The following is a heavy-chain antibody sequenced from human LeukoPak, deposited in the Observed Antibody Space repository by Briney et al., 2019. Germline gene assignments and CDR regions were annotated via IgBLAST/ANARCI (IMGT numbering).Heavy chain of an antibody. D-gene: IGHD6-13*01. J-gene: IGHJ4*02. V-gene: IGHV5-51*01. Sequence: GESLKISCKGSGYSFASYWIGWVRQMPGKGLEWMGIIYPGDFDTRYSPSFQGQVTISADKSISTAYLQWSSLKASDTAMYYCARHVSAAVPYYFDYWGQGTLVTVSS. CDR1: GYSFASYW. CDR3: ARHVSAAVPYYFDY. CDR2: IYPGDFDT.